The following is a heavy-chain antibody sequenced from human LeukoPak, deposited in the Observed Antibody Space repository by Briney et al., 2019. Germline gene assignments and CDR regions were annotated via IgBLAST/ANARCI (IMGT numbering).Heavy chain of an antibody. V-gene: IGHV4-30-4*01. Sequence: SETLSLTCTVSGGSISCGDYYWSWIRQPPGKGLKWIGSIYYSGNTYYNPSLKSRVTISVDTSKNQFSLKLSSVTAADTAVYYCARDYYDSSAYYGMDVWGQGTTVTVSS. CDR3: ARDYYDSSAYYGMDV. D-gene: IGHD3-22*01. CDR1: GGSISCGDYY. CDR2: IYYSGNT. J-gene: IGHJ6*02.